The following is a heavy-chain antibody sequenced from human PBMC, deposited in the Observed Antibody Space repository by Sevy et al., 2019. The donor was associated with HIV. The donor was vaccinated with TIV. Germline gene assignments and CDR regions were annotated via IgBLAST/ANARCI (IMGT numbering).Heavy chain of an antibody. CDR2: ISPCNNKT. Sequence: ASVKVSCKASGYTFSNYGISWVRQAPGQSLEWMGWISPCNNKTNYAQKFQGRVSLTSDTSATTAYMEVTSLRSDDTAVYYCARDRVHDWGEGWFDPWGQGTLVTVSS. CDR1: GYTFSNYG. J-gene: IGHJ5*02. V-gene: IGHV1-18*01. CDR3: ARDRVHDWGEGWFDP. D-gene: IGHD2-21*01.